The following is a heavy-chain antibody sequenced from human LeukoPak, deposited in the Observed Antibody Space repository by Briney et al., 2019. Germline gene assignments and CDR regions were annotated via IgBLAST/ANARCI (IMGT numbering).Heavy chain of an antibody. J-gene: IGHJ6*03. CDR3: ARANDNPYYYYYYMDD. CDR1: GFTLDEYG. V-gene: IGHV3-20*04. D-gene: IGHD3-9*01. Sequence: AGGSLRLSCAASGFTLDEYGVSWVSRAPGKGLEWVSGIKRNGGSKGCADSVKGRFTITRDNDKTFLYLQMNRLRAEDTALYYCARANDNPYYYYYYMDDWGKGTTVTVSS. CDR2: IKRNGGSK.